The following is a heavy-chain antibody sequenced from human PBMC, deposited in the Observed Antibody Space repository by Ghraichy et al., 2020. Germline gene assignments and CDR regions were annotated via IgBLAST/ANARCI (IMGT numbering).Heavy chain of an antibody. CDR3: ARHGVAAGMTRFDP. J-gene: IGHJ5*02. V-gene: IGHV4-39*01. CDR1: GGSISSSSYY. D-gene: IGHD6-13*01. Sequence: SQTLSLTCTVSGGSISSSSYYWGWIRQPPGKGLEWIGSIYYSGSTYYNPSLKSRVTISVDTSKNQFSLKLSSVTAADTAVYYCARHGVAAGMTRFDPWGQGTLVTVSS. CDR2: IYYSGST.